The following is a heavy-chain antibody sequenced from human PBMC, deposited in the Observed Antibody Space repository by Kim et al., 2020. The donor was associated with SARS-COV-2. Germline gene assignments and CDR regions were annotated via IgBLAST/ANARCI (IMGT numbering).Heavy chain of an antibody. CDR3: TRGQVTFDY. CDR1: GFTFSDHN. J-gene: IGHJ4*02. V-gene: IGHV3-48*02. Sequence: GGSLRLSCSAFGFTFSDHNMNWVRQAPGKGLEWVSYIRGSSNYINYADSVRGRFTISRDNARNSVYLQMNSLRDEDTAVYYCTRGQVTFDYWGQGTLVTVSS. CDR2: IRGSSNYI.